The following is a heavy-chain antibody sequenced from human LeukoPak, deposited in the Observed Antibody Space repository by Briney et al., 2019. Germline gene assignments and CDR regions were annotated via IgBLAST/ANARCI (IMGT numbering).Heavy chain of an antibody. CDR3: ARHNVLVWFGESRGAFDI. CDR1: GGSISSYY. J-gene: IGHJ3*02. CDR2: IYYSGRT. Sequence: SETLSLTCAVSGGSISSYYWSWIRQPPGRGLEWIGYIYYSGRTNYNPSLKSRVTISVDTSKNQLSLKLSSVTAADTAVYYCARHNVLVWFGESRGAFDIWGQGTMVTVSS. D-gene: IGHD3-10*01. V-gene: IGHV4-59*08.